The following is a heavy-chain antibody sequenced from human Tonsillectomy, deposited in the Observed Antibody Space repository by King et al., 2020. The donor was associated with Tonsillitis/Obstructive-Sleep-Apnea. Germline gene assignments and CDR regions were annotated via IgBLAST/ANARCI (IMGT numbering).Heavy chain of an antibody. J-gene: IGHJ4*02. D-gene: IGHD4-17*01. Sequence: LVQSGAEVKTPGASVKVSCKASGYPFPRYGIRWVRPAPGQGLEWMGWISASNGTTNSAQQLQGRVTIPTATSTSTAYMELRSLRSDDTAVYYCARDNDYGDLYYFDYWGQGTLVTVSS. CDR2: ISASNGTT. CDR1: GYPFPRYG. V-gene: IGHV1-18*01. CDR3: ARDNDYGDLYYFDY.